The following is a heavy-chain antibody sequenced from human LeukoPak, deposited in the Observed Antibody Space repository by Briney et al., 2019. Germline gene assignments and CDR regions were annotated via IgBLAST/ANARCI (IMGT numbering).Heavy chain of an antibody. J-gene: IGHJ4*02. CDR1: GFTLSNVW. D-gene: IGHD2-21*01. V-gene: IGHV3-15*07. CDR2: IKSKTDGRTT. Sequence: GGSLRLSCAASGFTLSNVWMNWVRQAPGKGLEWVGRIKSKTDGRTTDYAAPVKGRFTISRDESENMIYLEMNSLKIEDTAVYYCTTPRGIPNWGQGTLVTVSS. CDR3: TTPRGIPN.